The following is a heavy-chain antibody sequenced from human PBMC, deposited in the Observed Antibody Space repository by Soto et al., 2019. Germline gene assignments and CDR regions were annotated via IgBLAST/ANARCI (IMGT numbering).Heavy chain of an antibody. Sequence: SETLSLTCTVSGFSINTFYFSWVRQPAGKGLEWIGRIFSSGSTSFNPSLESRVAMSVDTSKNHFSLNLSSVTAADMAVYYCAREGSYSAYNFAHGIQLWSFDFWGQGALVTVSS. D-gene: IGHD5-12*01. CDR2: IFSSGST. CDR3: AREGSYSAYNFAHGIQLWSFDF. V-gene: IGHV4-4*07. CDR1: GFSINTFY. J-gene: IGHJ4*02.